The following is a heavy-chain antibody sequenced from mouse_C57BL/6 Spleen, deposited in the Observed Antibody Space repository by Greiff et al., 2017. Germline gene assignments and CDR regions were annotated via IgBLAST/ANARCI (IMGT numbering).Heavy chain of an antibody. CDR3: PHYCGSDWYFDG. CDR1: GYTFTDYE. V-gene: IGHV1-15*01. Sequence: QVQLKQSGAELVRPGASVTLSCKASGYTFTDYEMHWVKQTPVHGLEWIGAIDPETGGTAYNQKFKGKAILTADKSSSTAYMELRSLTSEDSAVYYCPHYCGSDWYFDGWGTGTTVTVSS. CDR2: IDPETGGT. D-gene: IGHD1-1*01. J-gene: IGHJ1*03.